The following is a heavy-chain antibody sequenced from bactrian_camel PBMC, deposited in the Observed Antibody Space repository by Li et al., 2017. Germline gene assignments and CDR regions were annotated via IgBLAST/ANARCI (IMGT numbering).Heavy chain of an antibody. CDR2: IDPSGAST. Sequence: HVQLVESGGGSAQPGGSLRLSCVASGFRFSNFWMYWVRQRPGKGLEWVASIDPSGASTPTNDSLRDRFAISRDKAKNTMYLQMTSLKPEDTAMYFCASDPMGGNCLGAPSAVADFGYRGQGTQVTVS. D-gene: IGHD5*01. V-gene: IGHV3S1*01. CDR3: ASDPMGGNCLGAPSAVADFGY. CDR1: GFRFSNFW. J-gene: IGHJ6*01.